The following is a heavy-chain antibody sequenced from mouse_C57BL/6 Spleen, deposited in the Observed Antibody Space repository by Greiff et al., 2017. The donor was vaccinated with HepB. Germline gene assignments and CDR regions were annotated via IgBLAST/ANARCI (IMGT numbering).Heavy chain of an antibody. D-gene: IGHD1-1*01. CDR2: IYPGDGDT. V-gene: IGHV1-80*01. Sequence: LQESGAELVKPGASVKISCKASGYAFSSYWMNWVKQRPGKGLEWIGQIYPGDGDTNYNGKFKGKATLTADKSSSTAYMQLSSLTSEDSAVYFCGHYGSSPYAMDYWGQGTSVTVSS. J-gene: IGHJ4*01. CDR1: GYAFSSYW. CDR3: GHYGSSPYAMDY.